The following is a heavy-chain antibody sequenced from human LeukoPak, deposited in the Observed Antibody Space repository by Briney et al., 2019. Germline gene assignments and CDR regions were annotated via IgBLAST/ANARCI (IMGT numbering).Heavy chain of an antibody. D-gene: IGHD2-2*01. CDR1: GGSINTVGDY. V-gene: IGHV4-31*03. CDR2: IYSSGST. J-gene: IGHJ6*02. Sequence: PSETLSLTCTVSGGSINTVGDYWRWIRQHPGKGLEWIGYIYSSGSTYYNPSLESRLTISLDTSKNQFSLKLRSVTAADTAVYYCARGGGAIVVVPAAPPNVWGQGTTVTVSS. CDR3: ARGGGAIVVVPAAPPNV.